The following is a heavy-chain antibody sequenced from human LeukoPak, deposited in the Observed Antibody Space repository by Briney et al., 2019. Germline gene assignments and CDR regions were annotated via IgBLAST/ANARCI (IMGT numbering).Heavy chain of an antibody. CDR2: INHSGST. CDR3: ARTRLWFGESRPNWFDP. J-gene: IGHJ5*02. D-gene: IGHD3-10*01. Sequence: SETLSLTCAVYGGSFSGYYWSWIRQPPGKGLEWIGEINHSGSTNYNPSLKSRVTISVDTSKNQFSLKLSSVTAADTAVYYCARTRLWFGESRPNWFDPWGQGTLVTVSS. CDR1: GGSFSGYY. V-gene: IGHV4-34*01.